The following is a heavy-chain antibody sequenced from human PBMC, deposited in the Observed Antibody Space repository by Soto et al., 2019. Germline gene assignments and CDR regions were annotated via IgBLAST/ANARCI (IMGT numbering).Heavy chain of an antibody. D-gene: IGHD1-26*01. V-gene: IGHV4-30-4*01. CDR1: GGSISSGDYY. CDR3: ASILSYSGSYADWYFDL. J-gene: IGHJ2*01. Sequence: QVQLQESGPGLVKPSQTLSLTCTVSGGSISSGDYYWSWIRQPPGKGLEWIGYIYYSGSTYYNPSLRRRVTISVDPSKNQFRLKLSSVTAADTAVYYCASILSYSGSYADWYFDLWGRGTLVTVSS. CDR2: IYYSGST.